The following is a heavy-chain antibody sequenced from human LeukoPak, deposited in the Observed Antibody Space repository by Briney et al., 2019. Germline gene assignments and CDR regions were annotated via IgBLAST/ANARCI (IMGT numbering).Heavy chain of an antibody. CDR3: ARDDYGDYGSTDAFDV. CDR1: GYTFTGYY. J-gene: IGHJ3*01. V-gene: IGHV7-4-1*02. D-gene: IGHD4-17*01. CDR2: INTNTGNP. Sequence: ASVKVSCKASGYTFTGYYMHWVRQAPGQGLEWMGWINTNTGNPTYAQGFTGRFVFSLDTSVSTAYLQISSLKAEDTAVYYCARDDYGDYGSTDAFDVWGQGTMVTVSS.